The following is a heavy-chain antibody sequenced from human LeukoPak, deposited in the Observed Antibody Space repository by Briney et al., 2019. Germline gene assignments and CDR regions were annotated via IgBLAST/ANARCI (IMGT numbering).Heavy chain of an antibody. V-gene: IGHV3-30-3*02. J-gene: IGHJ3*02. D-gene: IGHD3-16*01. CDR2: ISYDGSNK. Sequence: PGRSLRLSCAASGFTFSSYTIHWVRQAPGKGLEWVTIISYDGSNKYYADSVQGRFTIYRDNSKNQLYVQMNSLRAEDTAVYYCPKSQFGGVFDGFDIWGQGTMVTVSS. CDR3: PKSQFGGVFDGFDI. CDR1: GFTFSSYT.